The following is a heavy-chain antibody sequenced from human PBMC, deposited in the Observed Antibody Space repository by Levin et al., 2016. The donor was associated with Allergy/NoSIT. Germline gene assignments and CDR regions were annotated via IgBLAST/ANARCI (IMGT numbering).Heavy chain of an antibody. V-gene: IGHV3-9*01. J-gene: IGHJ4*02. Sequence: WIRQPPGKGLEWVSGISWNSGSIGYADSVKGRFTISRDNAKNSLYLQMNSLRAEDTALYYCAKSPVIAVAGHYFDYWGQGTLVTVSS. CDR3: AKSPVIAVAGHYFDY. D-gene: IGHD6-19*01. CDR2: ISWNSGSI.